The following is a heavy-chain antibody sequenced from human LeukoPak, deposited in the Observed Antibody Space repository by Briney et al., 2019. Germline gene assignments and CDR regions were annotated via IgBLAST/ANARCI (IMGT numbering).Heavy chain of an antibody. CDR1: GFTFSSYG. V-gene: IGHV3-30*18. CDR3: VKLDCSSTSCYGDYYYGMDV. D-gene: IGHD2-2*01. Sequence: GGSLRLSCAASGFTFSSYGMHWVRQAPGKGLEWVAVISYDGSNKYYADSVKGRFTISRDNSKNTLYLRMNSLRAEDTAVYYCVKLDCSSTSCYGDYYYGMDVWGQGTTVTVSS. CDR2: ISYDGSNK. J-gene: IGHJ6*02.